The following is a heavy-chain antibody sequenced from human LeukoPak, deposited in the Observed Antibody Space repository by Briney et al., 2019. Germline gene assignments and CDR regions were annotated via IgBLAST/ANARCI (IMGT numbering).Heavy chain of an antibody. CDR1: GYTFTSYG. Sequence: ASVKVSCKASGYTFTSYGISWVRQAPGQGLEWMGWINPYNGNTNYAQNLQGRVTMTTDTSTNTAYMELSSLRSEDTAVYYCARDRGQQQQTGPFDYWGQGTLVTVSS. J-gene: IGHJ4*02. V-gene: IGHV1-18*01. D-gene: IGHD6-13*01. CDR3: ARDRGQQQQTGPFDY. CDR2: INPYNGNT.